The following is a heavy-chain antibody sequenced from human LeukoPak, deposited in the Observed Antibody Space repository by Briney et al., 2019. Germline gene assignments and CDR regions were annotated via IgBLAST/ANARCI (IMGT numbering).Heavy chain of an antibody. CDR2: IIPIFGTA. D-gene: IGHD4-11*01. CDR3: ARRYSYYEDY. J-gene: IGHJ4*02. Sequence: ASVKVSCKASGGTFSSYAISWVRQAPGQGLEWMGGIIPIFGTANYAQKFQGRVTITADESTSAAYMELSSLRSEDTAVYYCARRYSYYEDYWGQGTLVTVSS. CDR1: GGTFSSYA. V-gene: IGHV1-69*13.